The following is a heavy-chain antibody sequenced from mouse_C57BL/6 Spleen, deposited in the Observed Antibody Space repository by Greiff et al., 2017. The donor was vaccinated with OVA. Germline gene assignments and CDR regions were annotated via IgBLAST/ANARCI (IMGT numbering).Heavy chain of an antibody. CDR3: ARELDCSSYVGYFDV. V-gene: IGHV5-16*01. CDR1: GFTFSDYY. CDR2: INYDGSST. D-gene: IGHD1-1*01. Sequence: EVQLQESEGGLVQPGSSMKLSCTASGFTFSDYYMAWVRQVPEKGLEWVANINYDGSSTYYLDSLKSRFIISRDNAKNILYLQMSSLKSEDTATYYCARELDCSSYVGYFDVWGTGTTVTVSS. J-gene: IGHJ1*03.